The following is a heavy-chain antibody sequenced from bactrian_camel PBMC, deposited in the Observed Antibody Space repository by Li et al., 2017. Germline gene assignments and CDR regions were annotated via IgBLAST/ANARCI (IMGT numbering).Heavy chain of an antibody. CDR2: IDSRGTP. D-gene: IGHD6*01. CDR1: GAALGTYC. Sequence: VQLVESGGGSVQAGGSLKLSCVASGAALGTYCMAWFRRIPGKEREGLASIDSRGTPDYADSVKGRFTISKDNAKNTLYLQMNSLKPEDTAMYYCAAEAFVPHQKTYGGSWVAPCADLGYWGQGTQVTVS. CDR3: AAEAFVPHQKTYGGSWVAPCADLGY. J-gene: IGHJ6*01. V-gene: IGHV3S55*01.